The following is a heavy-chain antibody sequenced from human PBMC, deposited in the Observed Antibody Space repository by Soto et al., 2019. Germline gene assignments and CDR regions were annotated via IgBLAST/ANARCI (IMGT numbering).Heavy chain of an antibody. J-gene: IGHJ4*01. V-gene: IGHV3-15*07. CDR1: GFSFKNAW. D-gene: IGHD3-10*01. CDR3: TGLWFGEIYNY. Sequence: EVELVESGGGLVKPGGSLTLSCAASGFSFKNAWMNWVRQAPGKGLEWVGRIKNKNDGGTIDYAAFVKGRFTISRDASENTLYLHMNDLKTEDSAVYFCTGLWFGEIYNYWGQGSLFTVSS. CDR2: IKNKNDGGTI.